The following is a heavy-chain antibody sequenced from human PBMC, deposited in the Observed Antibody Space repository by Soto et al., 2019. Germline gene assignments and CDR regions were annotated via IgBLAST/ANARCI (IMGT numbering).Heavy chain of an antibody. CDR1: GFTFSSYA. D-gene: IGHD2-2*02. V-gene: IGHV3-30-3*01. Sequence: QVQLVESGGGVVQPGRSLRLSCAASGFTFSSYAMHWVRQAPGKGLEWVAVMSDDGTNQYYADSAKGRFTISRDNSKNTLFLQMNSLRTVDTAVYYCARDRNCGSTSCYNAFDIWGQGTMVTVSS. J-gene: IGHJ3*02. CDR2: MSDDGTNQ. CDR3: ARDRNCGSTSCYNAFDI.